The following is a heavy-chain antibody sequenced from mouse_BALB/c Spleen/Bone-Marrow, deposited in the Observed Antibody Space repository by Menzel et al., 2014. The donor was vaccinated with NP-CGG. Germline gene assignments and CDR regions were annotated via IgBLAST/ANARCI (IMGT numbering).Heavy chain of an antibody. CDR3: VRNYYGYDGYFDY. CDR1: GFSFNSYG. V-gene: IGHV5-9-2*01. D-gene: IGHD2-2*01. Sequence: EVNLVESGGGLVKPGGSLKLSCTASGFSFNSYGMSWARQTPEKRLEWVATITNGGNYTYYPDSVKGRFTISRDNVKNNLYLQMRSLRSEDTALYYCVRNYYGYDGYFDYWGQGTTLTVSS. CDR2: ITNGGNYT. J-gene: IGHJ2*01.